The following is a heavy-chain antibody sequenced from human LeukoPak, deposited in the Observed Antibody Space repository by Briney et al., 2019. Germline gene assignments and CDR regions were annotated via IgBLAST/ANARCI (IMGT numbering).Heavy chain of an antibody. D-gene: IGHD3-16*01. V-gene: IGHV4-61*02. Sequence: SETLSLTCTVSGGSISTSNYYWGWIRQPAGEGLEWIGRIYTSGSTNYNPSLKSRVTISVDTSKNQFSLKLSSVTAADTAVYYCARETSQKGAHYMDVWGKGTTVTISS. CDR2: IYTSGST. J-gene: IGHJ6*03. CDR1: GGSISTSNYY. CDR3: ARETSQKGAHYMDV.